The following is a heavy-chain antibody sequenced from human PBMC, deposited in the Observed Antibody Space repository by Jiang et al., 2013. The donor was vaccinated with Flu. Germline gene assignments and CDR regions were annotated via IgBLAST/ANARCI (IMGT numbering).Heavy chain of an antibody. CDR3: ARGEEEGSDFDF. CDR1: GGSISTYY. J-gene: IGHJ4*02. V-gene: IGHV4-59*01. Sequence: SGPGLVKPTETLSLTCTVSGGSISTYYWSWIRQPPGKGLEWIGYISYSGSTNYNPSLKSRVTISVDTSKNQFSLKLSSVTAADTAVYYCARGEEEGSDFDFWGQGSLVTVSS. D-gene: IGHD1-26*01. CDR2: ISYSGST.